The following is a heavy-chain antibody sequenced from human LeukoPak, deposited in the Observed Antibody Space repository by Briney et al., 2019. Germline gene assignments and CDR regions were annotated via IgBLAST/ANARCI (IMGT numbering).Heavy chain of an antibody. V-gene: IGHV3-23*01. CDR3: AKSGYNRFDY. J-gene: IGHJ4*02. CDR2: LSGSGGST. CDR1: GFTFSSYA. D-gene: IGHD5-24*01. Sequence: GGSLRLSCAASGFTFSSYAMSWVRQAPGKGLEWVSGLSGSGGSTYYADSVKGRFTISRDNSKNTLYLQMNSLRAEDTAVYYCAKSGYNRFDYWGQGTLVTVSS.